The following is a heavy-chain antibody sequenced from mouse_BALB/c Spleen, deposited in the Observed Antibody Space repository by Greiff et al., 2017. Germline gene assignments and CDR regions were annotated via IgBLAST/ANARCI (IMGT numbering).Heavy chain of an antibody. CDR1: GYAFSSYW. Sequence: QVQLQQSGAELVRPGSSVKISCKASGYAFSSYWMNWVKQRPGQGLEWIGQIYPGDGDTNYNGKFKGKATLTADKSSSTAYMQLSSLTSEDTAVYYCAKDGNYGGAMDDWGQGTSVTVSS. CDR2: IYPGDGDT. CDR3: AKDGNYGGAMDD. J-gene: IGHJ4*01. D-gene: IGHD2-1*01. V-gene: IGHV1-80*01.